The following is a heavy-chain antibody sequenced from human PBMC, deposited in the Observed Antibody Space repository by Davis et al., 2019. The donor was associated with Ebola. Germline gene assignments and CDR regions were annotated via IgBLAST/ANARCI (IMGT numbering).Heavy chain of an antibody. CDR3: ARRRITIFGVVIGTGIRGGMDV. CDR2: IYYSGST. V-gene: IGHV4-59*12. CDR1: GGSISSYY. J-gene: IGHJ6*02. Sequence: MPSETLSLTCTVSGGSISSYYWNWIRQPPGKGLEWIGNIYYSGSTNYNPSLKSRVTISVDTSKNQFSLKLSSVTAADTAVYYCARRRITIFGVVIGTGIRGGMDVWGQGTTVTVSS. D-gene: IGHD3-3*01.